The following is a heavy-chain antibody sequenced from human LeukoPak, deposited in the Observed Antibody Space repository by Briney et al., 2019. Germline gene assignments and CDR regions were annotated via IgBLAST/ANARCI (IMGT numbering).Heavy chain of an antibody. CDR3: ATDNNVNPNWFDP. CDR2: ISGSGGST. J-gene: IGHJ5*02. D-gene: IGHD1-14*01. V-gene: IGHV3-23*01. CDR1: GFTFSSYA. Sequence: GGSLRLSCAASGFTFSSYAMSWVRQAPGKGLEWVSVISGSGGSTFYADSVKGRFTISRDNSKNTLYLQMNSLRAEDTAVYYCATDNNVNPNWFDPWGQGTLVTVSS.